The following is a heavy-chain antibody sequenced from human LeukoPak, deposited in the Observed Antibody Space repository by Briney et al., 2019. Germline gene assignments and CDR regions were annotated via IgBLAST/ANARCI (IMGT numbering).Heavy chain of an antibody. J-gene: IGHJ3*02. Sequence: PSETLSLTCTVSGGSISSSSFYWGWIRQPPGKGLEWVGSIYYSGSTYSGSTYYNPSLKSRVTISVDTSKNQFSLKLSSVTAADTAVYYCARHKKSSYNYGFHAFDIWGQGTMVTVSS. CDR2: IYYSGSTYSGST. CDR1: GGSISSSSFY. V-gene: IGHV4-39*01. D-gene: IGHD3/OR15-3a*01. CDR3: ARHKKSSYNYGFHAFDI.